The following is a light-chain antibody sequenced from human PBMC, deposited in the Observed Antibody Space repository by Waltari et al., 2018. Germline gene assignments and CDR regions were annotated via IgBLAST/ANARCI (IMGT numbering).Light chain of an antibody. J-gene: IGLJ1*01. CDR3: QVWDANTDPGV. Sequence: SYMLTRPPSVSVAPGETSRIHCGENNTESKSAPWYRQRPGRAPVVFISYDNDRAAGIPERFSGSNSGNTATLTISRVEAGDEADYYCQVWDANTDPGVFGTGTEVTVL. CDR2: YDN. V-gene: IGLV3-21*01. CDR1: NTESKS.